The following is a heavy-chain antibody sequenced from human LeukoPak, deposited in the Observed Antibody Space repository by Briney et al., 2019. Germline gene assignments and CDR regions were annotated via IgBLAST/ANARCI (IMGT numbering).Heavy chain of an antibody. CDR1: GFTFSSYG. CDR2: IRYDGSNK. Sequence: GGSLRLSCAASGFTFSSYGMHWVRQAPGKGLEWVAFIRYDGSNKYYADSVKGRFTISRDNSKNTLYLQMNSLRAEDTAVYYCAKDGTYMVLGVTQTLAPYYFDYWGQGTLVTVSS. V-gene: IGHV3-30*02. D-gene: IGHD3-10*01. CDR3: AKDGTYMVLGVTQTLAPYYFDY. J-gene: IGHJ4*02.